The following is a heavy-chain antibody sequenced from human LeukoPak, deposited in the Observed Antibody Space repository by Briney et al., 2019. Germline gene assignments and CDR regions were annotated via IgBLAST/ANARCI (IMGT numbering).Heavy chain of an antibody. CDR1: GFTFSDYY. CDR3: AIFGPAATEFTQYYYYYMDV. V-gene: IGHV3-11*04. CDR2: ISSRGSTI. J-gene: IGHJ6*03. D-gene: IGHD2-2*01. Sequence: GGSLRLSCAASGFTFSDYYMSWIRQAPGEGPEWVSYISSRGSTIYYADSVKGRFTISRDNAKNSLYLQMNSLRAEDTAVYYCAIFGPAATEFTQYYYYYMDVWGKGTTVTVSS.